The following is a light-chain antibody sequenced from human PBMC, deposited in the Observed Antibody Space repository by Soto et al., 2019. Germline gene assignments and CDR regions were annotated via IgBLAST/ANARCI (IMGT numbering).Light chain of an antibody. CDR1: SSDVGDYNS. J-gene: IGLJ1*01. CDR2: EVS. CDR3: RSYTSSSTYV. Sequence: QSVLTQPASVSGSPGQSITISCTGTSSDVGDYNSVSWYQQHPGKAPKLMIYEVSNRPSGVSNRFSGSKSGNSASLTISGLQAEDEADYYCRSYTSSSTYVFGTGTKVTVL. V-gene: IGLV2-14*01.